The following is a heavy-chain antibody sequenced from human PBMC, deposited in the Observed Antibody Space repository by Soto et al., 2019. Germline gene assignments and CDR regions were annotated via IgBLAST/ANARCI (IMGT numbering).Heavy chain of an antibody. D-gene: IGHD4-17*01. J-gene: IGHJ4*02. Sequence: ASVKVSCKASGYTFTSYAIHWVRQAPGQRLEWMGCINPSNGKTKYSQKFQGRVTITTDTSANTAYMELSYLRSEDTAVYFCARELDPYYGGNSLSLDYWGQGTLVTVSS. V-gene: IGHV1-3*01. CDR1: GYTFTSYA. CDR2: INPSNGKT. CDR3: ARELDPYYGGNSLSLDY.